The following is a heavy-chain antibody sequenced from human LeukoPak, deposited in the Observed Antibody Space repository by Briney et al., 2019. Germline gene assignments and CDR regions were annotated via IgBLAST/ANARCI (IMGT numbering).Heavy chain of an antibody. CDR3: ARDFGYF. CDR2: ISSSGSII. Sequence: PGGSLRLSCAASGFTFSNYKMNWVRQAPGKGLGWVSYISSSGSIIYYSDSVKGRFTISRDNAKNSLHLQMNSLRAEDTAVYYCARDFGYFWGQGTLVTVSS. D-gene: IGHD3-10*01. CDR1: GFTFSNYK. V-gene: IGHV3-48*03. J-gene: IGHJ4*02.